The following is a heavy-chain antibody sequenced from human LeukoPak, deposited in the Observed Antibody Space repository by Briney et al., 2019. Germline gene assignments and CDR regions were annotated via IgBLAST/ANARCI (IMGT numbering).Heavy chain of an antibody. D-gene: IGHD3-10*01. CDR2: IYYSGST. J-gene: IGHJ4*02. CDR3: ARLTSGHFDY. V-gene: IGHV4-39*01. Sequence: SETLSLTCTVSGGSISRSSYYWGWIRQPPGEGLEWIATIYYSGSTYYNPSLKSRVTISADTSKNQFSLKLSSVTAADTAVYYCARLTSGHFDYWGQGTLVTVSS. CDR1: GGSISRSSYY.